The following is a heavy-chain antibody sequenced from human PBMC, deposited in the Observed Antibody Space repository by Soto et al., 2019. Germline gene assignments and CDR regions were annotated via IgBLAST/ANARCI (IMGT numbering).Heavy chain of an antibody. CDR1: GDSISITSYY. Sequence: SETLSLTCTVAGDSISITSYYWGWVRQPPGKGLEWIGSIHYSGSTHYNPSLQSRVTISGDASKKQFSLKLRSVTAADTAVYYCASTKDETLYFDYWGQGTLVTVSS. V-gene: IGHV4-39*01. CDR2: IHYSGST. J-gene: IGHJ4*02. D-gene: IGHD2-15*01. CDR3: ASTKDETLYFDY.